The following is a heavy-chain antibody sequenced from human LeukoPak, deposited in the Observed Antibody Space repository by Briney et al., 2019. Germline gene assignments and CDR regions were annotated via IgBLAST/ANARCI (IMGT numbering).Heavy chain of an antibody. Sequence: VASVKVSCKASGGTFSSYAISWVRQAPGQGLEWMGRIIPILGIANYAQKFQGRVTITADKSTSTAYMELSSLRSEDTAVYYCARYDPDYDILTGYQPFDYWGQGTLVTVSS. D-gene: IGHD3-9*01. V-gene: IGHV1-69*04. CDR3: ARYDPDYDILTGYQPFDY. CDR2: IIPILGIA. CDR1: GGTFSSYA. J-gene: IGHJ4*02.